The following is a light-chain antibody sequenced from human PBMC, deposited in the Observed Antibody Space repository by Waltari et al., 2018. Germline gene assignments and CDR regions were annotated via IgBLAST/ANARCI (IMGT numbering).Light chain of an antibody. V-gene: IGLV1-44*01. CDR3: AAWDDSLNGLYV. Sequence: QSVLTQPPSASGTPGQRVTISCSGSSSNIGSNTVTWYQQLQGTAPKLLIYSNNQLPSGVPDRFSGSKSGTSASLAISGLQSEDEADYYCAAWDDSLNGLYVFGTGTKVTVL. CDR1: SSNIGSNT. CDR2: SNN. J-gene: IGLJ1*01.